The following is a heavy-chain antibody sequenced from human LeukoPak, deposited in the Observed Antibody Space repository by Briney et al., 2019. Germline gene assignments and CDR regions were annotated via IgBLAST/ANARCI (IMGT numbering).Heavy chain of an antibody. CDR3: ARAMVRGGGDY. J-gene: IGHJ4*02. CDR1: GGSFSGYY. D-gene: IGHD3-10*01. CDR2: INHSGST. V-gene: IGHV4-34*01. Sequence: SETLSLTCAVYGGSFSGYYWSWIRQPPGKGLEWIGEINHSGSTNYNPSLKSRVTISVDTSKNQFSLKLSSVTAADTAVYYCARAMVRGGGDYWGQGTLVTVSS.